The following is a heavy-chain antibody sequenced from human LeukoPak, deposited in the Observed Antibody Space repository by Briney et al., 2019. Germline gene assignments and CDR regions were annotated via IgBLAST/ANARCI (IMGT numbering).Heavy chain of an antibody. Sequence: SQTLSLTCAISGDSVSSNSAAWNWIRQSPSRGLEWLGRTYYRSKWYNDYAVSVKSRITINPDTSKNQFSLQLNSVTPEDTAVYYCARVGYCSSTSCADYYYYGVDVWGQGTTVTVSS. J-gene: IGHJ6*02. CDR3: ARVGYCSSTSCADYYYYGVDV. CDR1: GDSVSSNSAA. V-gene: IGHV6-1*01. D-gene: IGHD2-2*03. CDR2: TYYRSKWYN.